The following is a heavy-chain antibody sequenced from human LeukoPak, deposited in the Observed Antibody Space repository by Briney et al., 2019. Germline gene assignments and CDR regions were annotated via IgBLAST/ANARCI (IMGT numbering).Heavy chain of an antibody. CDR2: ISSSSSTI. V-gene: IGHV3-48*01. D-gene: IGHD6-13*01. J-gene: IGHJ4*02. Sequence: PGGSLRLSCAASGFTFSSYSMNWVRQAPGKGLEWVSYISSSSSTIYYADSVKGRFTISRDNAKNSLYLQMNSLRAEDTAVYYCARDIAFVAAGMMSSYYFDYWGQGTLVTVSS. CDR1: GFTFSSYS. CDR3: ARDIAFVAAGMMSSYYFDY.